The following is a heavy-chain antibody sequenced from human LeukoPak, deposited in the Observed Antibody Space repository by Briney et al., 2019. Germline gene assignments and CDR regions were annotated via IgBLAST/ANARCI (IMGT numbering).Heavy chain of an antibody. CDR3: ARGFYDILTGYTYGMDV. CDR2: IYYSGST. D-gene: IGHD3-9*01. Sequence: SETLSLTCTVSGGSISSYYWSWIRQPPGKGLGWVGYIYYSGSTNYYPSLKSRVTISVDTSKNQFSLKLSSVTAADTAVYYCARGFYDILTGYTYGMDVWGQGTTVTVSS. V-gene: IGHV4-59*01. J-gene: IGHJ6*02. CDR1: GGSISSYY.